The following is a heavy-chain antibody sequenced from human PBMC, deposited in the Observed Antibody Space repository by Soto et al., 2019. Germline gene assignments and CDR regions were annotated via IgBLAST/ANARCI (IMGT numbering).Heavy chain of an antibody. V-gene: IGHV3-30*18. Sequence: QVQLVESGGGVVQPGRSLRLSCAASGFTFSSFGMNWVRQAPGKGLEWVAVISYDGSNKYYADSVKGRFIISRDNSKNTVYLQMNSLRAEDTAVYYCAKERSSGCSDSWGQGTLVTVSS. CDR3: AKERSSGCSDS. J-gene: IGHJ4*02. D-gene: IGHD6-19*01. CDR2: ISYDGSNK. CDR1: GFTFSSFG.